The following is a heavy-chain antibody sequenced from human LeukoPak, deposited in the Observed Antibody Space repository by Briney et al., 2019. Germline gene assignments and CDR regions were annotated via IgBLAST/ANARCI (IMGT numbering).Heavy chain of an antibody. CDR3: ARDCGYQCLFDY. Sequence: ASVKVSCKASGYTFTNYGISWVRQAPGQGLEWMGWISGYNGNTNYAQKFQGRLTMTTHASTNTAHMELGSLRSDDTAMYYCARDCGYQCLFDYWGQGTLVTVSS. CDR1: GYTFTNYG. V-gene: IGHV1-18*01. J-gene: IGHJ4*02. CDR2: ISGYNGNT. D-gene: IGHD5-12*01.